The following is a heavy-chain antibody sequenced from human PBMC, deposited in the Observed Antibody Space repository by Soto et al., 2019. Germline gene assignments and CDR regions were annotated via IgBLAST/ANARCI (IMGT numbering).Heavy chain of an antibody. J-gene: IGHJ6*02. V-gene: IGHV3-21*01. CDR2: ISSSSSYI. CDR3: ARDLTHSSSWVHYYYYYGMDV. Sequence: GGSLRLSCAASGFTFSSYSMNWVRQAPGKGLEWVSSISSSSSYIYYADSVKGRFTISRDNAKNSLYLQMNSLRAEDTAVYYCARDLTHSSSWVHYYYYYGMDVWGQGTTVTVSS. D-gene: IGHD6-13*01. CDR1: GFTFSSYS.